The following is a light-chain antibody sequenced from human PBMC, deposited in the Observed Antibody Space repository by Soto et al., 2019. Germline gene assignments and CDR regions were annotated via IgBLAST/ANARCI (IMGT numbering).Light chain of an antibody. CDR2: EGS. J-gene: IGLJ1*01. Sequence: QSASVSGSPGQSITISCTGTSSDVGSYNLVSWYQQHPGKAPKLMIYEGSKRPSGVSNRFSGSKSGNTASLTISGLQAEDEADYYCCSYAGSSTFGPYVFGTGTKLTVL. CDR3: CSYAGSSTFGPYV. CDR1: SSDVGSYNL. V-gene: IGLV2-23*03.